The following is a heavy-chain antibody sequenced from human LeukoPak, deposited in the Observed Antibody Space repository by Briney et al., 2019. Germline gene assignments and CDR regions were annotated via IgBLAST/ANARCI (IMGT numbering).Heavy chain of an antibody. V-gene: IGHV4-39*02. CDR3: ARERAGAFDI. CDR1: GGSISSSSYY. Sequence: PSETLSLTCTVSGGSISSSSYYWGWLRPPPGKGLEWIGSIYYSGSAYYNPSVKCPVTISVDTSKNQFSLKLSSVTAADTAVYYCARERAGAFDIWGQGTMVTVSS. CDR2: IYYSGSA. J-gene: IGHJ3*02.